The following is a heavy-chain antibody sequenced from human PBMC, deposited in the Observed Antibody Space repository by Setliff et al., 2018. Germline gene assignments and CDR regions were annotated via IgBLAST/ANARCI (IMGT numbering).Heavy chain of an antibody. CDR2: VNSKSCGATT. Sequence: GGSLRLSCTGSGFRFGDYSVSWVRQAPGKGLEWVSFVNSKSCGATTSYADSVKGRFTISRDNVKNSLFLQMNSLRAEDTAVYYCVRDLHWGFDYWGLGTLVTVSS. V-gene: IGHV3-11*04. J-gene: IGHJ4*02. D-gene: IGHD7-27*01. CDR3: VRDLHWGFDY. CDR1: GFRFGDYS.